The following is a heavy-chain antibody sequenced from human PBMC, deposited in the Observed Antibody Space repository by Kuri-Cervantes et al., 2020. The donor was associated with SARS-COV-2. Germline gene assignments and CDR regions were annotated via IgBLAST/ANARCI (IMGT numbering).Heavy chain of an antibody. CDR1: GFTFSCHW. D-gene: IGHD3-3*01. V-gene: IGHV3-74*01. J-gene: IGHJ6*02. CDR3: ARVARSEITIFGVVIMRGMDV. Sequence: GESLKISCAASGFTFSCHWIHWVRQAPGKGLVWVSRINPDGSYTNNADSVKGRFTLSRDNYKNMLFVQMNSLRAEDMAVYYCARVARSEITIFGVVIMRGMDVWGQGTPVTVSS. CDR2: INPDGSYT.